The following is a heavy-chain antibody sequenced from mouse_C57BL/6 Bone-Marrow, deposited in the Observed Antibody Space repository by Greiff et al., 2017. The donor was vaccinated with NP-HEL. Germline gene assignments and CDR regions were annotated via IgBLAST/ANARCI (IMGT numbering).Heavy chain of an antibody. Sequence: EVKLVESGPGLVKPSQSLSLTCSVTGYSITSGYYWNWIRQFPGNKLEWMGYISYDGSNNYNPSLKNRISITRDTSKNQFFLKLNSVTTEDTATYYCARGGDYYYGSSPFAYWGQGTLVTVSA. CDR1: GYSITSGYY. CDR3: ARGGDYYYGSSPFAY. D-gene: IGHD1-1*01. V-gene: IGHV3-6*01. J-gene: IGHJ3*01. CDR2: ISYDGSN.